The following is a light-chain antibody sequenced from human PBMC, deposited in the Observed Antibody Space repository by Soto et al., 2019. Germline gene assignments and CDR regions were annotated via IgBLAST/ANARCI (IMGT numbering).Light chain of an antibody. Sequence: EIVMTQSPATFSASPWEIATPSFRASQSISSNLAWYQQKPGQAPRLLIYGASSRATGIPDRFSGSGSGTDFTLTISRLEPEDFAVYYCQQRSNWPRTFGQGTKVDIK. CDR2: GAS. V-gene: IGKV3D-20*02. CDR3: QQRSNWPRT. CDR1: QSISSN. J-gene: IGKJ1*01.